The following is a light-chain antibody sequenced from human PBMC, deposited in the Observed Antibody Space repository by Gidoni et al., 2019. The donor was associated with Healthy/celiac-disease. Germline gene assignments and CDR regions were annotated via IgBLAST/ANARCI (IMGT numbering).Light chain of an antibody. Sequence: SYAPTQPPAASVAPGPTARITCGGNSIGSKSVHWYQQKPAQAPVLVVYDDSDRPSGIPERFSGSNSGNTATLTISRVEAGDEADYYCQVWDSSSDPVVFGGGTKLTVL. CDR2: DDS. J-gene: IGLJ2*01. V-gene: IGLV3-21*02. CDR3: QVWDSSSDPVV. CDR1: SIGSKS.